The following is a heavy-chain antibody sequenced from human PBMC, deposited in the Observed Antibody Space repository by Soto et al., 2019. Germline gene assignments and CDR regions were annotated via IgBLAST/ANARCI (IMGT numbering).Heavy chain of an antibody. V-gene: IGHV4-59*01. J-gene: IGHJ6*03. CDR2: MYDSGST. CDR1: GCTISSYY. CDR3: ARERNVIPAAHYYYMDV. Sequence: PSETLSLTCTVSGCTISSYYWSWIRQPPGKGLEWIGYMYDSGSTNYNPSLKSRVTISVDTSKNQFSLKLSSVTAADTAVYYCARERNVIPAAHYYYMDVWGKGTTVTVSS. D-gene: IGHD2-2*01.